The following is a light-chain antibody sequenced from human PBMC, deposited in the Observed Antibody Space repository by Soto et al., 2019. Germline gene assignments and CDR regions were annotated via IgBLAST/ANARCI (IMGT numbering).Light chain of an antibody. J-gene: IGKJ5*01. V-gene: IGKV1-33*01. Sequence: DIQMTQSPSSLSASLGDRVTITCQASQDIRFYLNWYQHKTGQAPKLLIYDASQLETGVPSKFSGSGSGTEFTLTISSLQSEDFAVYYCQQYNNWPPITFGQGTRLEIK. CDR2: DAS. CDR3: QQYNNWPPIT. CDR1: QDIRFY.